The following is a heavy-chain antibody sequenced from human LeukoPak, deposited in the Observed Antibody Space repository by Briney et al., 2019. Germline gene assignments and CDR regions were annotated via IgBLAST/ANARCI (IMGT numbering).Heavy chain of an antibody. V-gene: IGHV3-23*01. CDR3: AKDSKIVGPTFRSYHYMDV. CDR2: ISGSGGSK. CDR1: GFTLSSYA. D-gene: IGHD1-26*01. Sequence: PGGSLRLSCAASGFTLSSYAMSWVRQAPGKGLEWVSAISGSGGSKYYADSVKGRFTISRDNSKNTLYLQMNSLRVEDTAVYYCAKDSKIVGPTFRSYHYMDVGGKGTTVTVSS. J-gene: IGHJ6*03.